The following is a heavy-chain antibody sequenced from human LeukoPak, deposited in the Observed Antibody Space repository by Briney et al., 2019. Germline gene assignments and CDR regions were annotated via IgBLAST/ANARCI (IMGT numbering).Heavy chain of an antibody. Sequence: GSSVKVFCKSSGGTFSNYAISWVRQPPGQGLEWMGGIIPIFGTANYAQKLQGRVTITADESTSTAYMELRSLRSESTAVYYCARSMVNFCSSTSRYSWFDPWSQGTLVTVSS. CDR1: GGTFSNYA. V-gene: IGHV1-69*01. CDR3: ARSMVNFCSSTSRYSWFDP. D-gene: IGHD2-2*02. J-gene: IGHJ5*02. CDR2: IIPIFGTA.